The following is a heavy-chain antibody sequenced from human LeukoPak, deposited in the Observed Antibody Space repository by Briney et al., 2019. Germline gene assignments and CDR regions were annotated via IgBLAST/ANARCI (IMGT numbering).Heavy chain of an antibody. V-gene: IGHV3-23*01. Sequence: GGSLRLSCAASEFTFSTYAMSWVRQAPGKGLEWVSGISGDGGITYYADSVRGRFTISRDISKNTLYLQMDSLRVEDTAAYYCARGKDHDFWNPFDHWGQGTLVTVSS. D-gene: IGHD3-3*01. CDR1: EFTFSTYA. CDR2: ISGDGGIT. CDR3: ARGKDHDFWNPFDH. J-gene: IGHJ4*02.